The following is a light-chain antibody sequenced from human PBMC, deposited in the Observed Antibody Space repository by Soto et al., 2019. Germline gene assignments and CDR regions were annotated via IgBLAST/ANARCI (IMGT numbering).Light chain of an antibody. CDR3: MQGTHWPYT. J-gene: IGKJ2*01. Sequence: DVVMTQSPLSLPVTLGQPASISCRSSQSLVYSDGVTYLNWFHQRPGQSPRRLFYKVSDRDSGVPDRFSGSGSDTDFTLKISRVEAEDVGIYYCMQGTHWPYTFGQGTNLEIK. V-gene: IGKV2-30*01. CDR1: QSLVYSDGVTY. CDR2: KVS.